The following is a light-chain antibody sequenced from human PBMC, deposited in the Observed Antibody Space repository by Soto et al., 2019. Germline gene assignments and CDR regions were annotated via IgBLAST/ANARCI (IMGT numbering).Light chain of an antibody. V-gene: IGLV2-8*01. Sequence: QSALTQPPSASGSPGQSVTISCTGTSSDVGGYNYVSWYQQHPDKAPKLMIYEVSMRPSGVPDRFSGSKSGNTASLTVSGLQAEDEADYYCSSYAGSSLWVFGGGTKLTVL. J-gene: IGLJ3*02. CDR1: SSDVGGYNY. CDR2: EVS. CDR3: SSYAGSSLWV.